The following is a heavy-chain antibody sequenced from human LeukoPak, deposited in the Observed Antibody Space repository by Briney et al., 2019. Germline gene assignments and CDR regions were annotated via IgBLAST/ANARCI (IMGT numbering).Heavy chain of an antibody. D-gene: IGHD1-14*01. Sequence: GGSLRLSCEVSGFTFSSYWMSGVRQAPGKGLECVANIEHDGGGSYYVDSVKGRFTISRDNAKNSLYLQMNSLRAEDTAVYYCARGTSAFDYWGQGTLVTVSS. CDR1: GFTFSSYW. CDR2: IEHDGGGS. J-gene: IGHJ4*02. CDR3: ARGTSAFDY. V-gene: IGHV3-7*04.